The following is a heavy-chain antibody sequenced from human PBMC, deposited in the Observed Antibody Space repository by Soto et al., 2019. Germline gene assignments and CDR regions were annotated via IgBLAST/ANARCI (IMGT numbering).Heavy chain of an antibody. Sequence: SETLSLTCSVSGADINTYSWTWIRQPAGKGLEWIGRIYTSASINYNPSLRGRVTLSVDTSTNQVSLKLASVTAADTAVYYCARGGIPPSGYGIAYAMDVWGQGTTVTVSS. CDR1: GADINTYS. J-gene: IGHJ6*02. CDR2: IYTSASI. V-gene: IGHV4-4*07. D-gene: IGHD1-26*01. CDR3: ARGGIPPSGYGIAYAMDV.